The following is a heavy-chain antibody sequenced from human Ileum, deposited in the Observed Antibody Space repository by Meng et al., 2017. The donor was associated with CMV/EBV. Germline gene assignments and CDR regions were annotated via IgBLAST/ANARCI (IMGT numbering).Heavy chain of an antibody. CDR3: ASGGYCSSTRCYPNWFDP. CDR2: INPSGGST. Sequence: ASVKVSCKASGYTFTSYYMYWVRQAPGQGLEWMGIINPSGGSTRYAQKFQGRVTMTRDTSTSTVYMKLSSLRSEDTAVYYCASGGYCSSTRCYPNWFDPGGQGTLVTVSS. CDR1: GYTFTSYY. J-gene: IGHJ5*02. D-gene: IGHD2-2*01. V-gene: IGHV1-46*01.